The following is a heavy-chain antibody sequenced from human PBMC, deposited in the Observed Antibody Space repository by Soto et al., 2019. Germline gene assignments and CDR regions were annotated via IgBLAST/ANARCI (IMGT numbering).Heavy chain of an antibody. D-gene: IGHD6-6*01. V-gene: IGHV3-7*01. Sequence: GGCLRLSCAASGFTFCSYWIRWVRQAPWEGLEWGANIKQDGSEKYYVDSVKGRFTISRDNVKNSLYLQMNSLRAEDTAVYYCATRIAARPHCYYYMDVWGKGTTVTVSS. CDR1: GFTFCSYW. J-gene: IGHJ6*03. CDR2: IKQDGSEK. CDR3: ATRIAARPHCYYYMDV.